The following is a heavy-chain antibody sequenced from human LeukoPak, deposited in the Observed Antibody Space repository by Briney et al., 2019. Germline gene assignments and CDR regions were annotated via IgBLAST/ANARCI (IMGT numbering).Heavy chain of an antibody. CDR1: GYSFTSYW. D-gene: IGHD3-10*01. J-gene: IGHJ5*02. Sequence: ESLKISCKGSGYSFTSYWIGCVRQMPGKGREWMGIIYPGDSDTRYSPSFQGQVTISADKSISTAYLQWSRLNASDTAKYYCAKLQDGSGNPWGQGTLVTVSS. CDR2: IYPGDSDT. V-gene: IGHV5-51*01. CDR3: AKLQDGSGNP.